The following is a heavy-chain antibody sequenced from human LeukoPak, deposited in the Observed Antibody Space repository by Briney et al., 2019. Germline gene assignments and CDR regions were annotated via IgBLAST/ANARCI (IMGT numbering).Heavy chain of an antibody. CDR1: GGSISSSSQY. J-gene: IGHJ4*02. CDR2: VVYSGST. CDR3: ARHRLAPSGTSSFDY. D-gene: IGHD5-12*01. V-gene: IGHV4-39*01. Sequence: SETLSLTCTVSGGSISSSSQYWGWIRQPPGKGLDWIGSVVYSGSTYNNPSFRSRVTMSVDRSKNQFSLKFNSVTAADAALYYCARHRLAPSGTSSFDYWGQGTLVTVSS.